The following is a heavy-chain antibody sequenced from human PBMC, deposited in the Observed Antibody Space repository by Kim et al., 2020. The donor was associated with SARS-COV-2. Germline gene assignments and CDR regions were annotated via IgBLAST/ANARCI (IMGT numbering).Heavy chain of an antibody. V-gene: IGHV3-7*01. J-gene: IGHJ5*02. CDR3: ARELGVTMMSP. D-gene: IGHD3-22*01. Sequence: YYVDSVKGRFTITRDNAKNSLYLQMNSLRAEDTAVYYCARELGVTMMSPWGQGTLVTVSS.